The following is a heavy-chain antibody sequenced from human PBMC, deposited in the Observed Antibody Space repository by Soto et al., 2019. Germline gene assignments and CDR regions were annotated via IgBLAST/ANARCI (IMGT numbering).Heavy chain of an antibody. V-gene: IGHV2-5*02. D-gene: IGHD3-3*01. CDR1: GFSLSTSGVG. J-gene: IGHJ6*02. CDR3: AHLYDFWSGHQGMDV. Sequence: SGPTLVNPTQTLTLTCTFSGFSLSTSGVGVGWIRQPPGKALEWLALIYWDNDKRYSPSLKSRLTIAKDTPTNQVVLTMTNMDPVDTATYYCAHLYDFWSGHQGMDVWGQGTTFTVSS. CDR2: IYWDNDK.